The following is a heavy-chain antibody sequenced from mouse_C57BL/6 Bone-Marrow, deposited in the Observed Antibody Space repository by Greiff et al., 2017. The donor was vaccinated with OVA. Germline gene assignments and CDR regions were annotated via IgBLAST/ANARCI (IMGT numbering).Heavy chain of an antibody. CDR2: ISDGGSYT. Sequence: EVKVVESGGGLVKPGGSLKLSCAASGFTFSSYAMSWVRQTPEKRLEWVATISDGGSYTYYPDNVKGRFTISRDNDKINLYLQMSHLTSEDAAMYYCARYSTWYFDVWGTGTTVTVSS. CDR1: GFTFSSYA. D-gene: IGHD2-5*01. J-gene: IGHJ1*03. CDR3: ARYSTWYFDV. V-gene: IGHV5-4*03.